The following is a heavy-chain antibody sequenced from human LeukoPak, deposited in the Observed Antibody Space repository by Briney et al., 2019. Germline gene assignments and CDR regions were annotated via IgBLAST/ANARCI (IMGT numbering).Heavy chain of an antibody. J-gene: IGHJ6*03. CDR2: ISGDGGST. CDR1: GCTFDDYA. V-gene: IGHV3-43*02. CDR3: AKGGDAPDYYYYMDV. Sequence: SGGSLRLSCAASGCTFDDYAMHWVRQAPGKGLEWVSLISGDGGSTYYADSVKGRFTISRDNSKNSLYLQMNSLRTEDTALYYCAKGGDAPDYYYYMDVWGKGTTVTVSS. D-gene: IGHD3-10*01.